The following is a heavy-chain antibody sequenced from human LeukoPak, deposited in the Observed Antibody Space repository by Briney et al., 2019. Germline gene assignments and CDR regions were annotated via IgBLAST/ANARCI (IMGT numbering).Heavy chain of an antibody. CDR3: ARVPHDYGGNHDAFDI. CDR2: ICHSGST. Sequence: PSQTLSLTCAVSGGSIGSGGYSWSWIRQPPGKGLEWIGYICHSGSTYYNPSLKSRVTISVDRSKNQFSLKLSSVTAADTAVYYCARVPHDYGGNHDAFDIWGQGTMVTVSS. J-gene: IGHJ3*02. CDR1: GGSIGSGGYS. V-gene: IGHV4-30-2*01. D-gene: IGHD4-17*01.